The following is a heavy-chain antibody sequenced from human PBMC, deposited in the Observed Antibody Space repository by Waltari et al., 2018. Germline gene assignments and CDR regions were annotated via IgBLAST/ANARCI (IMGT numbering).Heavy chain of an antibody. J-gene: IGHJ6*03. V-gene: IGHV4-39*07. Sequence: QLHLQESGPGLVKPSDTLSLTCTVSGGSINSHIYYWGWIRQPPGKGLEWIGGVYYSGSSYYSPSLKSRVTISLDTSKNQFSLKLSSVTAADTAVYYCARAPHYDFWSGPFDYMDVWGKGTTVTISS. D-gene: IGHD3-3*01. CDR3: ARAPHYDFWSGPFDYMDV. CDR2: VYYSGSS. CDR1: GGSINSHIYY.